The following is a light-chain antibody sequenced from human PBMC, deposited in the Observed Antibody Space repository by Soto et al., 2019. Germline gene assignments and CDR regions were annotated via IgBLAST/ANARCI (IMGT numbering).Light chain of an antibody. Sequence: DIQMTQSPSTLSASVGDRVTIICRASQSISSWLAWYQQKPGTAPKLVIYEASSLESGVPSRFSGSGSGTEFTLTISSLQPDDFATYYCQQYKGYSGTFVQGTKVEIK. CDR2: EAS. CDR1: QSISSW. CDR3: QQYKGYSGT. J-gene: IGKJ1*01. V-gene: IGKV1-5*03.